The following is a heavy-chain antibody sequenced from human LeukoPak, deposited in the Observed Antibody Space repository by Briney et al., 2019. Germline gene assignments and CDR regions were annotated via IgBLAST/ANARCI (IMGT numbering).Heavy chain of an antibody. V-gene: IGHV1-2*02. Sequence: ASVKVSCKASRYTFTGYYMHWVRQAPGQGLEWMGWINPNSGGTNYAQKFQGRVTMTRDTSTSTAYMELSSLRSEDTAVYFCARVGVTAATADYWGQGTLVTVSS. J-gene: IGHJ4*02. CDR2: INPNSGGT. CDR3: ARVGVTAATADY. CDR1: RYTFTGYY. D-gene: IGHD6-25*01.